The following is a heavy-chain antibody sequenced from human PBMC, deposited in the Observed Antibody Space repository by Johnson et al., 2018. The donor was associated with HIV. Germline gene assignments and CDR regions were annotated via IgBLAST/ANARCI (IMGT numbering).Heavy chain of an antibody. CDR3: ATTTVVGAAADSAFDI. D-gene: IGHD2-15*01. Sequence: QEQLVESGGGVVQPGRSLRLSCAASGFTFSSYGMHWVRQAPGKGLEWVAVISYDGSNKYYSDSVKGRFTISRDNSKNTLYLQMNSVRPEDAAVYYCATTTVVGAAADSAFDIWGQGTMVTVSS. CDR2: ISYDGSNK. J-gene: IGHJ3*02. V-gene: IGHV3-30*19. CDR1: GFTFSSYG.